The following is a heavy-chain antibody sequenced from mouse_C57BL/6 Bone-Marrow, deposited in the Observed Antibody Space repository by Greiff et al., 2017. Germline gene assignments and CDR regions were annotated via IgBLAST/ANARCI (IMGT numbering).Heavy chain of an antibody. CDR2: INPSSGYT. J-gene: IGHJ3*01. V-gene: IGHV1-4*01. Sequence: QVQLQQSGAELARPGASVKMSCKASGYTFTSYTMHWVKQRPGQGLEWIGYINPSSGYTKYNQKFKDKATLTADKSSGTAYMQLSSLTSEDSAVYYCARTLVGVFAYWGQGTLVTVSA. CDR1: GYTFTSYT. D-gene: IGHD2-1*01. CDR3: ARTLVGVFAY.